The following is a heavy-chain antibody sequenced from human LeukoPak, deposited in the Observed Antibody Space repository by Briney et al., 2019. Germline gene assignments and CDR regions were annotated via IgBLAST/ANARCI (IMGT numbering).Heavy chain of an antibody. CDR3: ARDGPAVIYFGYFQY. V-gene: IGHV3-30*03. CDR2: ISYDGSNK. Sequence: GGSLRLSCAASGFMFSSYVMHWVRQAPGKGLEWVAVISYDGSNKYYVDSVKGRFTISRDNSKSTLYLQMSSLKGEDTAVYYCARDGPAVIYFGYFQYWGQGTLVTVSS. J-gene: IGHJ4*02. CDR1: GFMFSSYV. D-gene: IGHD2-21*01.